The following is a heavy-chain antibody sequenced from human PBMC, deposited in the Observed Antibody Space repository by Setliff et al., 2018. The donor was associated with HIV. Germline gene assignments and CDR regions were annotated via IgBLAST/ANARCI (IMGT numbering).Heavy chain of an antibody. CDR2: INHTGST. D-gene: IGHD2-15*01. Sequence: SETLSLTCAVYGGSFSGYYWSWIRQPPGKGLEWIGEINHTGSTNYNPSLKSRVTISRDTSKNQFSLKLTSVTAADTAVYYCAATYCRGGGRDCPQMYDYWGQGSLVTVSS. CDR3: AATYCRGGGRDCPQMYDY. V-gene: IGHV4-34*01. CDR1: GGSFSGYY. J-gene: IGHJ4*02.